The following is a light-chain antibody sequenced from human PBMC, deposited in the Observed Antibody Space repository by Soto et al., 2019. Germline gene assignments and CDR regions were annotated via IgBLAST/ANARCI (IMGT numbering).Light chain of an antibody. Sequence: QSVLTRPPSVSGAPGQRVTISCTGSSSNIGAGYDVHWYQQLPGKAPKLLIYGNTNRPSGVPDRFSGSKSGTSASLAITGLQAEDEAHYYCQSYDNSLSGLFGGGTKLTVL. J-gene: IGLJ2*01. CDR2: GNT. V-gene: IGLV1-40*01. CDR1: SSNIGAGYD. CDR3: QSYDNSLSGL.